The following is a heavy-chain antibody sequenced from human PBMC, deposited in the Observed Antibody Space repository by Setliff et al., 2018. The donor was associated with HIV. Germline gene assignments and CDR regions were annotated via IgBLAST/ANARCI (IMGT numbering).Heavy chain of an antibody. V-gene: IGHV4-59*01. J-gene: IGHJ3*01. CDR1: GMSISGYY. D-gene: IGHD1-26*01. CDR3: ARDHELGAFDL. CDR2: IYYTGTT. Sequence: SETLSPTCRVSGMSISGYYWSWIRQSPGKGLEWIGYIYYTGTTSYNPSLKSRVTIQVDTSNNRFSLNLRSATVADTAVYFCARDHELGAFDLWGQGTMVTVSS.